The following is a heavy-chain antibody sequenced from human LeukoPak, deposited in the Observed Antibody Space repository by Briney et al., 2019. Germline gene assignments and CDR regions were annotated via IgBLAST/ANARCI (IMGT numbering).Heavy chain of an antibody. CDR1: GYTFTGYY. V-gene: IGHV1-2*06. CDR2: INPNSGGT. D-gene: IGHD3-22*01. J-gene: IGHJ3*02. Sequence: ASVKVSCKASGYTFTGYYMHWVRQAPGQGLEWMGRINPNSGGTNYAQKFQGRVTMTRDTSISTAYMELSRLRSGDTAVYCCAREGYYYDSSGGDAFDIWGQGTMVTVSS. CDR3: AREGYYYDSSGGDAFDI.